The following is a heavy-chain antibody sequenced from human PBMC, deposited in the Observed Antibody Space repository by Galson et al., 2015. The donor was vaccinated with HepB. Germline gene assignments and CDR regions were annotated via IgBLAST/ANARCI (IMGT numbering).Heavy chain of an antibody. V-gene: IGHV3-33*01. CDR3: ARDPPYCGGDCPIDY. D-gene: IGHD2-21*01. CDR1: GFTISSYG. CDR2: IWYDGSNK. J-gene: IGHJ4*02. Sequence: SLRLSCAASGFTISSYGMHWVRQAPGKGLEWVAVIWYDGSNKYYADSVKGRFTIPRDNSKNSLYLQMNSLRAEDTAVYYCARDPPYCGGDCPIDYWGQGTLVTVSS.